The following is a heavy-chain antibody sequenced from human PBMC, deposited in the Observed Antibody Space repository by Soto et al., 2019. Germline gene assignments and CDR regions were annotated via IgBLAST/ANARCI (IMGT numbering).Heavy chain of an antibody. CDR3: ARDFSRSPAQYFAY. CDR2: IWYDGSNK. CDR1: GLTVSSYG. V-gene: IGHV3-33*01. Sequence: PGGSLRLSGAASGLTVSSYGMHWVRQAPGKGLEWVAVIWYDGSNKYYADSVKGRFTISRDNSKNTLYLQMNSLRAEDTAVYYCARDFSRSPAQYFAYWGQGTLVTVSS. D-gene: IGHD2-2*01. J-gene: IGHJ4*02.